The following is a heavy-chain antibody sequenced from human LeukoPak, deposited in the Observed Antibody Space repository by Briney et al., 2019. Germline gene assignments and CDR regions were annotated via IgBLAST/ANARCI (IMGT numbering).Heavy chain of an antibody. J-gene: IGHJ4*02. V-gene: IGHV3-53*05. D-gene: IGHD6-19*01. CDR1: GFAVSTTY. Sequence: GGSLRLSCAASGFAVSTTYMSWVRQAPGKGLEWVSVIYSGGSPCYADSVKGRFTISRDSSKNTLSLQMNSVRAEDTAVYYCARDSGWLTEFDYWGQGTLVAVSS. CDR3: ARDSGWLTEFDY. CDR2: IYSGGSP.